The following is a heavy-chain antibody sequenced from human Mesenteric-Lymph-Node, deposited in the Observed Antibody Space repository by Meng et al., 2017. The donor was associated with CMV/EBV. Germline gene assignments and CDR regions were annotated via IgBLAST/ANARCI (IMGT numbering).Heavy chain of an antibody. CDR1: CGSISSSRYY. J-gene: IGHJ5*02. D-gene: IGHD3-10*01. CDR3: ARPHYYGSGSSPWFDP. Sequence: QLQLQESGPGLVKPSVTLSLTCTVPCGSISSSRYYWGWIRQPPGKGLEWIGCIYYSGSTYYNPSLKSRVTISVDTSKNQFSLKLSSVTAADTAVYYCARPHYYGSGSSPWFDPWGQGTLVTVSS. V-gene: IGHV4-39*01. CDR2: IYYSGST.